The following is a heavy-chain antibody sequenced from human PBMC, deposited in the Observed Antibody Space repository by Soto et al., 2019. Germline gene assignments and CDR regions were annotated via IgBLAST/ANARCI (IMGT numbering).Heavy chain of an antibody. CDR3: ARPLDHYYYGMDV. CDR1: GYTFISFG. V-gene: IGHV1-18*01. Sequence: ASVKVSCKASGYTFISFGLIWVRQAPGQGLQWMGWISPYNGNTDYGQKFQGRVTMTTDTSSSTAYMELRSLRSDDTAIYYCARPLDHYYYGMDVWGQGTTVTVYS. CDR2: ISPYNGNT. J-gene: IGHJ6*02.